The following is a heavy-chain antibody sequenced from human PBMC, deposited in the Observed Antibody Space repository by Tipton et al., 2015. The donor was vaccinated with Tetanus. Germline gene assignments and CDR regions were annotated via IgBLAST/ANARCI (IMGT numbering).Heavy chain of an antibody. V-gene: IGHV4-39*02. Sequence: TLSLTCTVSGGSISSTSYYWAWIRQPPGKGLEWIGTMYNSGATYYNPSLKGRVTISGDTSKNLFSVSLTSVTAADTAVYYCARHLYGYWFDPWGQGALVTVSS. CDR3: ARHLYGYWFDP. J-gene: IGHJ5*02. CDR1: GGSISSTSYY. CDR2: MYNSGAT. D-gene: IGHD3-10*01.